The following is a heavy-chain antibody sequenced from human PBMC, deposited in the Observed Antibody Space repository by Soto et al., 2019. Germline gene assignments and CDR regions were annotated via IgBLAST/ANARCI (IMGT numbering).Heavy chain of an antibody. CDR1: GDSMSTDGYY. CDR3: ARDQAYGSAFEGYYYYGMDV. D-gene: IGHD3-10*01. J-gene: IGHJ6*02. Sequence: PSETLSLTCTVSGDSMSTDGYYWNWIRQHPGKGLEWIGSISHIGTTYYNPSLKSRLIMSVDPSQNYFSLKLTSMTAADTAVYYCARDQAYGSAFEGYYYYGMDVWGQGTTVTV. V-gene: IGHV4-31*03. CDR2: ISHIGTT.